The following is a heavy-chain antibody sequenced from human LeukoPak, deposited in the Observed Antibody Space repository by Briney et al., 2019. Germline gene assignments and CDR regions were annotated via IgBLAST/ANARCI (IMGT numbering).Heavy chain of an antibody. V-gene: IGHV4-39*01. CDR3: ARGQQQLINPPDY. J-gene: IGHJ4*02. D-gene: IGHD6-13*01. Sequence: SETLSLTCTVSGGSISSNSYYWGWIRQPPGKGLEWIASISYSGSTFYSPSLKSRVTISVDTSKNQFSLKLSSVTAADTAVYYCARGQQQLINPPDYWGQGTLVTVSS. CDR1: GGSISSNSYY. CDR2: ISYSGST.